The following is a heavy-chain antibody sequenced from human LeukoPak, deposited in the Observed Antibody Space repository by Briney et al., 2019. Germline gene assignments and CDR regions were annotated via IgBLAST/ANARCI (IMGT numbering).Heavy chain of an antibody. Sequence: PSETLSLTCTVSGGYISSSSYYWGWIRQPPGKGLEWIGSIYYSGGTYYNPSIKSRVTISVDTSKNQISLKLSSVTAADTAVYYCARDKPDSLITFGGVIVPDVFDIWGQGTMVTVSS. CDR3: ARDKPDSLITFGGVIVPDVFDI. CDR1: GGYISSSSYY. D-gene: IGHD3-16*02. CDR2: IYYSGGT. J-gene: IGHJ3*02. V-gene: IGHV4-39*07.